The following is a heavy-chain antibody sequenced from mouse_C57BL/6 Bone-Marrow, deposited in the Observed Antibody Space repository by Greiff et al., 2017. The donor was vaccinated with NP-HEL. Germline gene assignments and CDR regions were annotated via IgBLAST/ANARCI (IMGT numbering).Heavy chain of an antibody. Sequence: EVKLMESGAELVRPGASVKLSCTASGFNIKDDYMHWVKQRPEQGLEWIGWIDPENGDTEYASKFQGKATITADTSSNTAYLQLSSLTSEDTAVYYCTTSGGLPLYFDYWGQGTTLTVSS. J-gene: IGHJ2*01. CDR2: IDPENGDT. D-gene: IGHD2-2*01. V-gene: IGHV14-4*01. CDR1: GFNIKDDY. CDR3: TTSGGLPLYFDY.